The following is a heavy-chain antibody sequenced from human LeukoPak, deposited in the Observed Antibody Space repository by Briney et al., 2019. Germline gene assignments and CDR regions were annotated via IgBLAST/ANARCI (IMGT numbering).Heavy chain of an antibody. J-gene: IGHJ5*02. V-gene: IGHV3-23*01. Sequence: GGSLRLSCAASGFTFSYYAMSWVRQAPGKGLEWVADISGGGGSTNYADSVKGRFAISRDNSENTLYLQMNSLRGEDTAVYYCAGDPGGSSGNWFDPWGQGTLVTVSS. CDR2: ISGGGGST. CDR3: AGDPGGSSGNWFDP. D-gene: IGHD3-10*01. CDR1: GFTFSYYA.